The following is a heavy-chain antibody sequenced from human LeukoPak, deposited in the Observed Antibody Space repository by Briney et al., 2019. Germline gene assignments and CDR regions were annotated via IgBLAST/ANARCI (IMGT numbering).Heavy chain of an antibody. CDR1: GFTFDDYA. D-gene: IGHD4-23*01. J-gene: IGHJ4*02. CDR3: AKDASYGGNPPPFDY. Sequence: SLRLSCAASGFTFDDYAMLWVRQAPGKGLEGVSGISWYWGSIGYADSVRGRFTISRDNAENSLYLNQKPLRAEHIGVYHCAKDASYGGNPPPFDYWGQGTRVTVSS. CDR2: ISWYWGSI. V-gene: IGHV3-9*03.